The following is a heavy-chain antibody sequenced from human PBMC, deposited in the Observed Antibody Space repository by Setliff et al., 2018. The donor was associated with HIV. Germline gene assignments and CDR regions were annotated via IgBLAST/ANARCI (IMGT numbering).Heavy chain of an antibody. CDR1: GFTFINYY. CDR2: INLDGSGT. Sequence: GGSLRLSCAASGFTFINYYMAWVRQRPGKGLEWVANINLDGSGTHYVDSVKGRFTISRDNAKNSLYLRLNSLRVDDTAVYYCARGRVDTTMVPPPYWGQGTLVTVSS. J-gene: IGHJ4*02. D-gene: IGHD5-18*01. V-gene: IGHV3-7*03. CDR3: ARGRVDTTMVPPPY.